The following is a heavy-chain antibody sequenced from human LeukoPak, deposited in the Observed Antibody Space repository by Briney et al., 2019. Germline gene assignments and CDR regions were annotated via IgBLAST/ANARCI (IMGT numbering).Heavy chain of an antibody. Sequence: PGGSLRLSCAASGFTVNTYWIHWVRQVPGKGLVWVSRFNSDGSDTSYADSVKGRFTISRDNSKNTLYLQMNSLRAEDTAVYYCAKTPLRGGTTVTQKGTYYFDYWGQGTLVTVSS. CDR2: FNSDGSDT. D-gene: IGHD4-17*01. V-gene: IGHV3-74*01. CDR3: AKTPLRGGTTVTQKGTYYFDY. J-gene: IGHJ4*02. CDR1: GFTVNTYW.